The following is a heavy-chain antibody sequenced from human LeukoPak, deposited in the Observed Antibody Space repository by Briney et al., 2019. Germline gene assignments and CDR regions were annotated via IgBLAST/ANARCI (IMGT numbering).Heavy chain of an antibody. Sequence: GGSLRLSCIASGFTFSNYGMSWVRQAPGKGLEWVSIISGSGDRTLHADSVKGRFTVSRDNSKNTAYLQMNSLRAEDTAVYYCAKDLRNIRTLVDLQMIWGQGTLVIVSS. CDR1: GFTFSNYG. CDR2: ISGSGDRT. J-gene: IGHJ3*02. CDR3: AKDLRNIRTLVDLQMI. D-gene: IGHD2-8*02. V-gene: IGHV3-23*01.